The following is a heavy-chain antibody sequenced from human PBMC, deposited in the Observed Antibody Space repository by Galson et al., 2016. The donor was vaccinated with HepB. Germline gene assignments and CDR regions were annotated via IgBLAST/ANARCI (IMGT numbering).Heavy chain of an antibody. V-gene: IGHV1-3*01. Sequence: SVKVSCKASGYIFTNYVIHWVRQAPGQRLKWMGWIHGGNGHTEYSQKFQDRITITRDKSASTTYMELRSLMSEDTAVYYCAKGVYGGNSPSDYWGQGALVTVSS. J-gene: IGHJ4*02. D-gene: IGHD4-23*01. CDR3: AKGVYGGNSPSDY. CDR2: IHGGNGHT. CDR1: GYIFTNYV.